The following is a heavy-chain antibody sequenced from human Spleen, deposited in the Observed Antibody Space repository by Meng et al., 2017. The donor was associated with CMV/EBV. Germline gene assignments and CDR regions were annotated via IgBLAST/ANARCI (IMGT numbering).Heavy chain of an antibody. CDR2: INANSGDT. D-gene: IGHD2-2*02. J-gene: IGHJ4*02. CDR3: ATMACSTASCYTWLYHFNS. Sequence: ASVKVSCKASGYTFTGYYMHWVRQAPGQGLEWMGWINANSGDTDYAQKFQGRVTVTRDTSISTAYMELDSLRSEDTAVYYCATMACSTASCYTWLYHFNSWGQGTLVTVSS. V-gene: IGHV1-2*02. CDR1: GYTFTGYY.